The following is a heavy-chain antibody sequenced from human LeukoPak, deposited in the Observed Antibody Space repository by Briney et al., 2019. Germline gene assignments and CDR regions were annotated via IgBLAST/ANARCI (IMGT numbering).Heavy chain of an antibody. CDR1: GFTFSSYG. D-gene: IGHD3-16*01. V-gene: IGHV3-33*06. CDR2: IWYDGSNK. CDR3: AKDGVDTSYYYYYMDV. Sequence: GGSLRLSCAASGFTFSSYGMHWVRQAPGKGLEWVAVIWYDGSNKYYADSVKGRFTISRDNSKNTLYLQMNSLRAEGTAVYYCAKDGVDTSYYYYYMDVWGKGTTVTVSS. J-gene: IGHJ6*03.